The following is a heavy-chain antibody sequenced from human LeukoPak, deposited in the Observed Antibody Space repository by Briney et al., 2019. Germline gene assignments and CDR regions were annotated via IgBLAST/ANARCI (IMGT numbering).Heavy chain of an antibody. V-gene: IGHV1-46*01. CDR3: ARDQEGFDY. Sequence: ASVKVSFQASGYLFTNNYLHWVRQAPGQGLEWMGMIYPRDGSASYAQNFQGRVTVTRDTSTTTVHMELRGLRSEDTAVYYCARDQEGFDYWGQGTVVTVSS. J-gene: IGHJ4*02. CDR1: GYLFTNNY. CDR2: IYPRDGSA.